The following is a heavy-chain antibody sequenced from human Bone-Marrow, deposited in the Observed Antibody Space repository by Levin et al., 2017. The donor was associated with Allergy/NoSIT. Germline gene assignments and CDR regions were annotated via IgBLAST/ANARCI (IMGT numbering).Heavy chain of an antibody. CDR1: GFTFSTYT. Sequence: SCAASGFTFSTYTISWVRQAPGKGPEWVSSISGGGDKTTYADSVKGRFSISRDNSKNTLYLQMNSLRVDDTAVYYCATIGGWGSLPGYWCQGTLASVSS. CDR3: ATIGGWGSLPGY. J-gene: IGHJ4*02. CDR2: ISGGGDKT. V-gene: IGHV3-23*01. D-gene: IGHD3-9*01.